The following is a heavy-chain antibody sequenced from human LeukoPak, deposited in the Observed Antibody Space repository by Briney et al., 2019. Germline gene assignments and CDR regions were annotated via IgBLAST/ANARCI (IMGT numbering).Heavy chain of an antibody. Sequence: ASVKVSCKVSGYTLTELSMHWVRQAPGKGLEWMGGFDPEDGETIYAQKFQGRVTMTEDTSTDTAYMELSSLRSEDTAVYYCATSGCVTCGSRYFDYWGQGTLVTVSS. D-gene: IGHD1-26*01. V-gene: IGHV1-24*01. CDR3: ATSGCVTCGSRYFDY. J-gene: IGHJ4*02. CDR2: FDPEDGET. CDR1: GYTLTELS.